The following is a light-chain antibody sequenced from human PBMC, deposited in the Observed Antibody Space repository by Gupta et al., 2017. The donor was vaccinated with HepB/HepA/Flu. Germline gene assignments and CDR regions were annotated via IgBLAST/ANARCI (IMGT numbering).Light chain of an antibody. CDR2: KAS. CDR1: QSISSW. Sequence: DIQMTQSPSTLSASVGDRVTITCRASQSISSWLAWYQQKPGKAPKLLIYKASSLESGVPSRFSGSGSGTEFTLTISSLQPDDVATYYCQENSNYRTFGPGTKVEIK. J-gene: IGKJ1*01. CDR3: QENSNYRT. V-gene: IGKV1-5*03.